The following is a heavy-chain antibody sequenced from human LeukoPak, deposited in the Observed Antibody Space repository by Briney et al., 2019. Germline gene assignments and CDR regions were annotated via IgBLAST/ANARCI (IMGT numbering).Heavy chain of an antibody. D-gene: IGHD3-10*01. CDR3: VKDLSLSYYYGSGISAFDI. J-gene: IGHJ3*02. CDR1: GFTFSSYG. V-gene: IGHV3-23*01. Sequence: GGSLRLSCAASGFTFSSYGMSWVRQAPGKGLEWVSAISGSGGSTYYADSVKGRFTISRDNSKNTLYLQMNSLRAEDTAVYYCVKDLSLSYYYGSGISAFDIWGQGTMVTVSS. CDR2: ISGSGGST.